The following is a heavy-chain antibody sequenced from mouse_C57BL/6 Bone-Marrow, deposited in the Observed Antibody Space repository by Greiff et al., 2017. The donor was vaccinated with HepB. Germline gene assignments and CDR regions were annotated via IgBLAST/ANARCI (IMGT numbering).Heavy chain of an antibody. V-gene: IGHV14-4*01. J-gene: IGHJ2*01. CDR3: TFYGNYPYFDY. CDR1: GFNIKDDY. CDR2: IDPENGYT. D-gene: IGHD2-1*01. Sequence: EVQRVESGAELVRPGASVKLSCTASGFNIKDDYMHWVKQRPEQGLEWIGWIDPENGYTEYASKFQGKATITADTSSNTAYLQLSSLTSEDTAVYYCTFYGNYPYFDYWGQGTTLTVSS.